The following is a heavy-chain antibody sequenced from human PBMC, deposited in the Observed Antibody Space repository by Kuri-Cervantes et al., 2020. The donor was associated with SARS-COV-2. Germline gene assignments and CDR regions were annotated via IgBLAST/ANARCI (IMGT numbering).Heavy chain of an antibody. CDR3: AREGDGGEIEA. J-gene: IGHJ5*02. CDR2: IHHSGRT. CDR1: GGSISSYY. D-gene: IGHD5-24*01. Sequence: SETLTLTCTVSGGSISSYYWSWIRQPPGKGLEWIGSIHHSGRTNNNPSLKSRVTISLDTSKNQFSLRLGSVTAADTAVYYCAREGDGGEIEAWGQGTLVTVSS. V-gene: IGHV4-59*12.